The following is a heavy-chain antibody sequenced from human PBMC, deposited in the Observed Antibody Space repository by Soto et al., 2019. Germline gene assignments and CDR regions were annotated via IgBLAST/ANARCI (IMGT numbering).Heavy chain of an antibody. CDR1: GGSFSGYY. CDR3: ARTAATIGYYYYGMDV. V-gene: IGHV4-34*01. CDR2: INHSGST. Sequence: SETLSLTCAVYGGSFSGYYWGWIRQPPGKGLEWIGEINHSGSTNYNPSLKSRVTISVDTSKNQFSLKLSSVTAADTAVYYCARTAATIGYYYYGMDVWGQGTTVTVSS. D-gene: IGHD5-12*01. J-gene: IGHJ6*02.